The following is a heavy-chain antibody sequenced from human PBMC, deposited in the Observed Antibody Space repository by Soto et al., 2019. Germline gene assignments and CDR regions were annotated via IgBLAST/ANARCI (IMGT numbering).Heavy chain of an antibody. CDR3: AKAENKLGAYVFDS. CDR1: GFTFSNYA. CDR2: ISYDGSNT. J-gene: IGHJ4*02. Sequence: QVQLVESGGGVVQPGRSLRLSCAASGFTFSNYAMHWVRQAPGKGLEWVTEISYDGSNTYYADSVKGRFTFSRDNSKNTLYLQMNSLRAEDTAVYFCAKAENKLGAYVFDSWGQGTLVIVSS. D-gene: IGHD3-16*01. V-gene: IGHV3-30*18.